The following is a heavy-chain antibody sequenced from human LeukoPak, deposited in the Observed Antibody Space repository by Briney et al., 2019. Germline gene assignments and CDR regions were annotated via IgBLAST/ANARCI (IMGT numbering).Heavy chain of an antibody. CDR2: ISSSGSTI. CDR3: AREQQYQLLYGWFDP. J-gene: IGHJ5*02. D-gene: IGHD2-2*02. V-gene: IGHV3-11*01. CDR1: GFTFSDYY. Sequence: PGGSLRLSCAASGFTFSDYYMSWIRQAPGKGLEWVSYISSSGSTIYYADSVKGRFTISGDNAKNSLYLHMNSLRAEDTAVYYCAREQQYQLLYGWFDPWGQGTLVTVSS.